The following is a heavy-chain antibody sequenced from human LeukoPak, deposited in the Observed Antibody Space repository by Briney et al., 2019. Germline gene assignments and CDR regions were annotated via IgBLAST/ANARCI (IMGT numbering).Heavy chain of an antibody. CDR2: ISSSGTII. D-gene: IGHD5-24*01. J-gene: IGHJ6*03. CDR3: ARVGDGYSLYYYYMDV. Sequence: GGSLRLSCAASKFTFSSYEMNWVRQAPGKGLEWVSYISSSGTIIYYADSVKGRFTISRDNAKNSLYLQMNSLRAEDTAVYYCARVGDGYSLYYYYMDVWGKGTTVTTSS. CDR1: KFTFSSYE. V-gene: IGHV3-48*03.